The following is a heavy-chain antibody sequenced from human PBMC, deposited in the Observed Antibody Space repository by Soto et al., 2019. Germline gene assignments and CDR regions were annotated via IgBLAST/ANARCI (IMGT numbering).Heavy chain of an antibody. V-gene: IGHV4-34*01. J-gene: IGHJ5*02. CDR2: INHSGST. Sequence: SETLSLTCAFYGWSFSGYYWSWIRQPPGKGLEWIGEINHSGSTNYNPSLKSRVTISVDTSKNQFSLKLSSVTAADTAVYYCARVYCSSTSCQRTTYWGQYNWFDPWGQGTLVTVSS. CDR1: GWSFSGYY. D-gene: IGHD2-2*01. CDR3: ARVYCSSTSCQRTTYWGQYNWFDP.